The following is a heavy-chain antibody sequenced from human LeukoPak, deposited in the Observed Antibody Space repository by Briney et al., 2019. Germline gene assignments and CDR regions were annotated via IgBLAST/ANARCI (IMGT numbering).Heavy chain of an antibody. D-gene: IGHD6-19*01. Sequence: GGSLTLSCAPSVLPFSICARRGVREAPEEGGECVSDFCGSGGSTFYTDSVRGGFTIPREIPKNTLYLHMNRVRPEHRPVFLYAKDGYSNGWSYYFVYWGQGNLVTVSS. CDR3: AKDGYSNGWSYYFVY. CDR1: VLPFSICA. J-gene: IGHJ4*02. CDR2: FCGSGGST. V-gene: IGHV3-23*01.